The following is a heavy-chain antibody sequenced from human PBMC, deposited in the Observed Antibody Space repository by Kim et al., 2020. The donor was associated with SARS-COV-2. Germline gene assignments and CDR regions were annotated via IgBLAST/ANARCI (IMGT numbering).Heavy chain of an antibody. D-gene: IGHD2-2*01. CDR3: ARESTYYYYYYGMDV. CDR1: GFTFSSYE. V-gene: IGHV3-48*03. J-gene: IGHJ6*02. CDR2: ISSSGSTI. Sequence: GGSLRLSCAASGFTFSSYEMNWVRQAPGKGLEWVSYISSSGSTIYYADSVKGRFTISRDNAKNSLYLQMNSLRAEDTAVYYCARESTYYYYYYGMDVWGQGTTVTVSS.